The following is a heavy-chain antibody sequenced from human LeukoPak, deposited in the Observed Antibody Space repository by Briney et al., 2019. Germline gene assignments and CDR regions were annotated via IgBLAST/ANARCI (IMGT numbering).Heavy chain of an antibody. CDR2: INHSGST. CDR3: ARGGDYYYYGMDV. CDR1: GGSFSGYY. Sequence: SETLSLTCAVYGGSFSGYYWSWIRQPPGKGLEWIGEINHSGSTNYNPSLKSRVTISVDTSKNQFSPKLSSVTAADTAVYYCARGGDYYYYGMDVWGQGTTVTVSS. V-gene: IGHV4-34*01. D-gene: IGHD2-21*01. J-gene: IGHJ6*02.